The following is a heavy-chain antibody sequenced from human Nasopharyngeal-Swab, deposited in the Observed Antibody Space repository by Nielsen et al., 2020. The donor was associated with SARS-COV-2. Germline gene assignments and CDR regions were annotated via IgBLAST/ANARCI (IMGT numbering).Heavy chain of an antibody. CDR3: ASGLNWFPFDY. V-gene: IGHV4-59*01. D-gene: IGHD3-9*01. J-gene: IGHJ4*02. CDR2: IYYSGST. Sequence: WIRQPPGKGLEWIGYIYYSGSTNYNPSLKSRVTISVDTSKNQFSLKLSSATAADTAVYYCASGLNWFPFDYWGQGTLVTVSS.